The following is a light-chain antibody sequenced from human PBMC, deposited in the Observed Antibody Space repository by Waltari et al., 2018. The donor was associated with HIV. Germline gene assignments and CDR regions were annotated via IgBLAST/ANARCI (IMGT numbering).Light chain of an antibody. CDR2: KVS. J-gene: IGKJ5*01. V-gene: IGKV2-30*01. CDR1: QSLVYSDGNTY. Sequence: DVVMTQSPLSLPVTLGQPASIPCRSSQSLVYSDGNTYLNWFQQRPGQSPRRLIYKVSNRDSGVPDRFSGRGSGTDFTLKISRVEAEDVGVYYCMQGTHWPLTFGQGTRLEIK. CDR3: MQGTHWPLT.